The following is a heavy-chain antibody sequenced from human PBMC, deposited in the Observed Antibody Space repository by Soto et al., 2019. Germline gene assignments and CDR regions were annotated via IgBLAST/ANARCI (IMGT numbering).Heavy chain of an antibody. Sequence: PGGSLRLSCSASGFTFNTFAMHWVRQTPGKGLEFVSAISSNGGNTYYADSVKGRFAISRDNSKNTLYLQMYSLRPDDTALYYCVKEGYMRSDWYGQFDCWGQGTLVTVSS. D-gene: IGHD6-19*01. CDR3: VKEGYMRSDWYGQFDC. V-gene: IGHV3-64D*06. J-gene: IGHJ4*02. CDR2: ISSNGGNT. CDR1: GFTFNTFA.